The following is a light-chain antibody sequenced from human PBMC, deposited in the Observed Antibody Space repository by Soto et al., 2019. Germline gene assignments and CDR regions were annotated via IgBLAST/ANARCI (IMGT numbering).Light chain of an antibody. Sequence: DIQMTQSPSSLSASVGDRVTITCRASQSISSYLNWYQQKPWKAPKLLIYAASSWQSGVPSRFSGSGSGTDFTLTISSLQPEDFATYYCQKSYSTLPYTFGQGTKLEIK. CDR2: AAS. CDR1: QSISSY. CDR3: QKSYSTLPYT. J-gene: IGKJ2*01. V-gene: IGKV1-39*01.